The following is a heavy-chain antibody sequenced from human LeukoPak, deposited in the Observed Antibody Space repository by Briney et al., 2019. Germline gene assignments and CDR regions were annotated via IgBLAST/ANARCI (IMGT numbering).Heavy chain of an antibody. V-gene: IGHV3-23*01. J-gene: IGHJ4*02. CDR1: GFTFSSYA. D-gene: IGHD5-12*01. CDR2: ISGSGGST. Sequence: WGSLRLSCAASGFTFSSYAMNWVRQAPGKGLEWVSAISGSGGSTYYADSVKGRSTISRDNSKNTLYLQMNSLRAEDTAVYYCPKVEGDPGESGFDSRPSFDYWGEGTLVSVYS. CDR3: PKVEGDPGESGFDSRPSFDY.